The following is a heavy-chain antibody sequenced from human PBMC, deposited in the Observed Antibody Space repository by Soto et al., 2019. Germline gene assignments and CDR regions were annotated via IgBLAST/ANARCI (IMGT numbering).Heavy chain of an antibody. CDR3: SRSLWFGELH. V-gene: IGHV2-5*02. CDR2: IYWDNDK. CDR1: GFSLSTTGVG. J-gene: IGHJ4*02. D-gene: IGHD3-10*01. Sequence: QITLKESGPTLVKPTQTLTLTCSFSGFSLSTTGVGVGWIRQSPGKALEWLAIIYWDNDKRYSPSLKSRVTITKYTSKNQVVLTVTNLDPVDTGRYYCSRSLWFGELHWGQGALVTGSS.